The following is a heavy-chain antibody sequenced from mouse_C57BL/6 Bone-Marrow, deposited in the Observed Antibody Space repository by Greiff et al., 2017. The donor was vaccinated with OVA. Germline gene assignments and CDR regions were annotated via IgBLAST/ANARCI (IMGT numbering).Heavy chain of an antibody. D-gene: IGHD1-1*01. Sequence: VQLQQSGAELARPGASVKLSCKASGYTFTSYGISWVKQRTGQGLEWIGEIYPRSGNTYYNEKFKGKATLTADKSSSTAYMELRSLTSEDSAVYFCARSCITTVVARMDYWGQGTSVTVSS. J-gene: IGHJ4*01. CDR3: ARSCITTVVARMDY. V-gene: IGHV1-81*01. CDR2: IYPRSGNT. CDR1: GYTFTSYG.